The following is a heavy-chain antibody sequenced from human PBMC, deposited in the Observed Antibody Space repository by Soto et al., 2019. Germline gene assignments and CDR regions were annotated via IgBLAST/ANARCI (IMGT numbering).Heavy chain of an antibody. CDR2: IYYSANA. CDR3: VRANYFAF. Sequence: SETLSLTCTVSGGSISSSNYYWGWIRQPHGKGLEWIAYIYYSANANCNPSLKSRLTISVGTSKNQFSLKLTSVPAADTAIYYSVRANYFAFWGQGTLVTVSS. J-gene: IGHJ4*02. V-gene: IGHV4-61*05. CDR1: GGSISSSNYY.